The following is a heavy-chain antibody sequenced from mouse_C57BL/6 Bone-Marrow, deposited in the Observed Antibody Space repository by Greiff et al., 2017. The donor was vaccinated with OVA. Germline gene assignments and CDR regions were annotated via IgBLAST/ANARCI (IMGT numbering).Heavy chain of an antibody. J-gene: IGHJ2*01. CDR3: TTNWDPFDY. D-gene: IGHD4-1*01. Sequence: EVQLQQSGAELVRPGASVKLSCTASGFNIKDDYMHWVKQRPEQGLEWIGWIDPENGDTEYASKFLGQATITAHTSSNTAYLQLSSLTSEDTAVYYCTTNWDPFDYWGQDTTLTDSS. CDR2: IDPENGDT. CDR1: GFNIKDDY. V-gene: IGHV14-4*01.